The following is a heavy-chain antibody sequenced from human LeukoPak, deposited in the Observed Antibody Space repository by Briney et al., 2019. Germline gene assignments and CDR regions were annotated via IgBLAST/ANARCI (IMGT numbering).Heavy chain of an antibody. J-gene: IGHJ3*02. D-gene: IGHD1-26*01. CDR1: GFTFSSYG. CDR3: ARESDSGQAFDI. V-gene: IGHV3-33*01. CDR2: IWYDGSNK. Sequence: GGSLRLSCAASGFTFSSYGMHWVRQAPGKGLEWVAVIWYDGSNKYYADSVKGRFTISRDNSKNTLYLQMNSLRAEDTAVYYCARESDSGQAFDIWGQGTMVTVSS.